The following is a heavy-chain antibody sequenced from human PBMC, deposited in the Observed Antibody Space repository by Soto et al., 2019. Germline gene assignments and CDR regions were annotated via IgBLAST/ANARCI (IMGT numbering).Heavy chain of an antibody. D-gene: IGHD3-10*01. CDR2: MYNTGST. V-gene: IGHV4-59*01. J-gene: IGHJ3*02. CDR1: GGSISSYY. CDR3: ARVWGGAFDI. Sequence: PSETLSLTCTVSGGSISSYYWSWIRQPPGKGLEWIGYMYNTGSTIYNPSLKSRVTISVDTSKNQFSLKLSSVTAADTAVYYCARVWGGAFDIWGQGTMVT.